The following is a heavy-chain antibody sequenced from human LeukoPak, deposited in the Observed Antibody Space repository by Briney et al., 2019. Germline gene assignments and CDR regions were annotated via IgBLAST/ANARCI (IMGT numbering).Heavy chain of an antibody. V-gene: IGHV3-33*01. D-gene: IGHD2-15*01. CDR3: ARAGGYCSGGSCYRGYSWFDP. CDR1: GFTFSSSG. Sequence: GGSLRLSCAASGFTFSSSGMHWVRQAPGKGLEWVAVILYNGGNKYYADSVKGRFIISRDNSKNTLYLQMNSLRVEDTAVYYCARAGGYCSGGSCYRGYSWFDPWGQGTLVTVSS. CDR2: ILYNGGNK. J-gene: IGHJ5*02.